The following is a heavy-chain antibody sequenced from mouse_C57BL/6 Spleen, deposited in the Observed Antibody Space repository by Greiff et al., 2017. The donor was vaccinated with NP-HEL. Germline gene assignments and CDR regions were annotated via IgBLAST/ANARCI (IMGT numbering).Heavy chain of an antibody. CDR2: INPSNGGT. V-gene: IGHV1-53*01. Sequence: QVQLQQPGTELVKPGASVKLSCKASGYTFTSYWMHWVKQRPGQGLEWIGNINPSNGGTNYNEKFKSKATLTVDKSSSTAYMQLSSLTSEDSAVYYCARSSYDYDDYYAMDYWGQGTSVTVSS. J-gene: IGHJ4*01. CDR1: GYTFTSYW. CDR3: ARSSYDYDDYYAMDY. D-gene: IGHD2-4*01.